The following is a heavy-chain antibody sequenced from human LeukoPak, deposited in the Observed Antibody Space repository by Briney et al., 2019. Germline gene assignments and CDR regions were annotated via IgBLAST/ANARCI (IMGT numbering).Heavy chain of an antibody. J-gene: IGHJ3*02. CDR1: GFSLSTTGVG. CDR2: IYWDDDK. Sequence: SGPTLVIPTQTLTLTCTFSGFSLSTTGVGVGWIRQLPGKALEWLALIYWDDDKRYSPSLRSRLTITMDTSKNQVVLTMTNMDPVDTATYYCAHYTTVVGAFDIWGQGIMVTVSS. V-gene: IGHV2-5*02. CDR3: AHYTTVVGAFDI. D-gene: IGHD4-23*01.